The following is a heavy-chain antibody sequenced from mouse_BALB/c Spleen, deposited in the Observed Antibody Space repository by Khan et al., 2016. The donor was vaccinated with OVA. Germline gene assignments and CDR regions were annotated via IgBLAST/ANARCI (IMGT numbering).Heavy chain of an antibody. CDR2: ITYSGRT. CDR3: AGGRAY. CDR1: GYSITSDYA. V-gene: IGHV3-2*02. Sequence: EVQLVESGPGLVKPSQSLSLTCTVTGYSITSDYAWNWIRQFPGNKLEWMGYITYSGRTSYTPSPKSRISITRDTSKNQFFLQLNSVTTEDTATYYCAGGRAYWGQGTLVTVSA. D-gene: IGHD3-3*01. J-gene: IGHJ3*01.